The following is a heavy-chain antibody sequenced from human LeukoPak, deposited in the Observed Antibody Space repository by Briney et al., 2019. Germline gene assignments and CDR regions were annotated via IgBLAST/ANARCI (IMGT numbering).Heavy chain of an antibody. CDR2: INHSGST. CDR1: GGSFSGYY. V-gene: IGHV4-34*01. CDR3: ARMTVYYYYMDV. Sequence: SETLSLTCAVDGGSFSGYYWSWIRQPPGKGLEWIGEINHSGSTNYNPSLKSRVTISVDTSKNQFSLKLSSVTAADTAVYYCARMTVYYYYMDVWGKGTTVTVSS. J-gene: IGHJ6*03. D-gene: IGHD4-17*01.